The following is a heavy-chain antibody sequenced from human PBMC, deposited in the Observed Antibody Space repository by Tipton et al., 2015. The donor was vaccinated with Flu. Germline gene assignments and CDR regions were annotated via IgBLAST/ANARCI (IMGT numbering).Heavy chain of an antibody. CDR1: GFRFDDHA. V-gene: IGHV3-20*04. J-gene: IGHJ6*02. CDR3: ARHRAIATRNAMDV. Sequence: SLRLSCEASGFRFDDHALSWVRQAPGKGLEWVSGLNWNGGTKSYADSVRGRFTISRDNAKSSVYLHMNSVRVEDTALYFCARHRAIATRNAMDVWGQGTTVIVSS. D-gene: IGHD2-21*01. CDR2: LNWNGGTK.